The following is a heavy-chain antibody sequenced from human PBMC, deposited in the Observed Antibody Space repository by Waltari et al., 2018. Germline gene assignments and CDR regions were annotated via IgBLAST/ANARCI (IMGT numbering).Heavy chain of an antibody. CDR3: AKGAIGSAGLDY. V-gene: IGHV3-23*01. D-gene: IGHD6-13*01. CDR1: EFPFSSYA. CDR2: FTTSGNT. J-gene: IGHJ4*02. Sequence: EVQLLESGGGLVQPGGSLRLSCAASEFPFSSYAVTGVRQAPGKGLEWVSSFTTSGNTYYADFVKGRFTISRDNSKNKMYLQMNSLRADDTAVYYCAKGAIGSAGLDYWGQGTLVTVSS.